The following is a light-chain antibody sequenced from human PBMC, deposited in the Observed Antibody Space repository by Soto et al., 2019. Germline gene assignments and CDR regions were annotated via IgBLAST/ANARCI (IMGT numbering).Light chain of an antibody. CDR1: QTVSSY. J-gene: IGKJ2*01. CDR3: QQSYSTPPG. CDR2: ASS. V-gene: IGKV1-39*01. Sequence: DIQMTQSPSSLSASVGDRVTITCRASQTVSSYLNWYQQKPAKAPRLLMFASSLLQSGVPSRFSGSGSGTDFTLTISSLQPEDFATYYCQQSYSTPPGFGQGTKLEIK.